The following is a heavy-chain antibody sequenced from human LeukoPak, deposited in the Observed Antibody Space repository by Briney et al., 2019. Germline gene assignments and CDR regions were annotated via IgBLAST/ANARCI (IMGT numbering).Heavy chain of an antibody. CDR2: ITSDSAFM. J-gene: IGHJ6*03. CDR3: ARDLTSAYWTPGGYYYYMDV. Sequence: GGSLKLSCAASGFNLKTYSINWVRQAPGKGLEWISYITSDSAFMYYADSVRGRFTISRDNAKNSVYLQMHSLRVEDTAVYYCARDLTSAYWTPGGYYYYMDVWGKGTTVTVSS. CDR1: GFNLKTYS. D-gene: IGHD3-16*01. V-gene: IGHV3-48*01.